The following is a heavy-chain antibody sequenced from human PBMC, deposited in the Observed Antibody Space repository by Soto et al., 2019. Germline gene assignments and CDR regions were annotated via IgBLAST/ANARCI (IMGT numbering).Heavy chain of an antibody. V-gene: IGHV3-23*01. CDR1: GFTFNNYA. D-gene: IGHD3-10*01. CDR2: VGWSGSST. CDR3: AKKYHYDSGPAMYHFDY. J-gene: IGHJ4*02. Sequence: EVQLLESGGGLVQPGGSLRLSCAASGFTFNNYAMSWVRRAPGKGLEWVSTVGWSGSSTYYADSVKGRFTISRDNSKNTLYLQMSSLRAEETAVYYCAKKYHYDSGPAMYHFDYWGQGTLVIVSS.